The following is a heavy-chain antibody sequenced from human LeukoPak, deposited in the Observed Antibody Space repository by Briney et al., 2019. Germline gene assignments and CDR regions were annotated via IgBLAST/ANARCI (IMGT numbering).Heavy chain of an antibody. J-gene: IGHJ4*02. CDR3: ARAPGITMVRGAFDY. CDR1: GGTFSSYA. Sequence: SVKVSCKASGGTFSSYAISWVRQAPGQGLEWMGGIIPIFGTANYAQKLQGRVTMTTDTSTSTAYMELRSLRSDDTAVYYCARAPGITMVRGAFDYWGQGTLVTVSS. D-gene: IGHD3-10*01. CDR2: IIPIFGTA. V-gene: IGHV1-69*05.